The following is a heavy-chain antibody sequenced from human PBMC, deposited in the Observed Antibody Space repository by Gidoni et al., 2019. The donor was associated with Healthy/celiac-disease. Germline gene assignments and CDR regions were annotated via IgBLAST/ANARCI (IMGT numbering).Heavy chain of an antibody. Sequence: QVQLQESGPGLVKPSETLSLTCPASGGSISSYYWSWIRQPPGKGREWIGYIYYSGSTNYNPSLKSRVTIAVDTSKNQFSLKLSSVTAADTAVYYCARHGDYGDYVFDYWGQRTLVTVSS. V-gene: IGHV4-59*08. CDR3: ARHGDYGDYVFDY. D-gene: IGHD4-17*01. CDR1: GGSISSYY. CDR2: IYYSGST. J-gene: IGHJ4*02.